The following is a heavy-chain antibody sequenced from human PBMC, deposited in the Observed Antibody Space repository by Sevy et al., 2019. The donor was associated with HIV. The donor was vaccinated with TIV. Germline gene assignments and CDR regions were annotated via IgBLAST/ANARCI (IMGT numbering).Heavy chain of an antibody. J-gene: IGHJ6*02. CDR2: IGSSGDP. D-gene: IGHD5-12*01. V-gene: IGHV3-13*05. CDR1: GFTFSSYD. Sequence: GGSLRLSCAASGFTFSSYDMHWVRQVTGKGLEWDSVIGSSGDPYYPGSVKGRFTISRENAKNSVYLQMNSLRAGDTAVYYCARSGGYSDNGMDVWGQGTTVTVSS. CDR3: ARSGGYSDNGMDV.